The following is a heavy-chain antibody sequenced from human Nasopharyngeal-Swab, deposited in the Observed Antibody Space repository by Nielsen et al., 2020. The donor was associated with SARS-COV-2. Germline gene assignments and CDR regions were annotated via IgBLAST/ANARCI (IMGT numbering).Heavy chain of an antibody. V-gene: IGHV3-74*01. CDR2: INTDGSTT. Sequence: GESLKISSGASGFTFSTYWMHWVRQGPGKGLVWVSRINTDGSTTSYAPSVKGRFIISRDNAKNTLYLQMNSMRAEDTAVYYCARVGQPAAFDYWGEGTVVTVSS. CDR1: GFTFSTYW. D-gene: IGHD6-25*01. CDR3: ARVGQPAAFDY. J-gene: IGHJ4*02.